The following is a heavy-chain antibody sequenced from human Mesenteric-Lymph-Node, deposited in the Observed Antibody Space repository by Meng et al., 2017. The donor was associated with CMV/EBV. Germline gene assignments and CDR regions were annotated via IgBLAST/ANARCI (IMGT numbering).Heavy chain of an antibody. CDR1: GFTFSSYS. D-gene: IGHD3-3*01. CDR3: ARDPRGDFWSGYYYFDY. CDR2: ISSSSSTI. V-gene: IGHV3-48*04. Sequence: ETLSLTCAASGFTFSSYSMNWVRQAPGKGLEWVSYISSSSSTIYYADSVKGRFTISRDNAKNSLYLQMNSLRAEDTAVYYCARDPRGDFWSGYYYFDYWGQGTLVTVSS. J-gene: IGHJ4*02.